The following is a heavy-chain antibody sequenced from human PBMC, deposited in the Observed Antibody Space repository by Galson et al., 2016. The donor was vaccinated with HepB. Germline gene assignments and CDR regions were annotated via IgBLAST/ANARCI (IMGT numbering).Heavy chain of an antibody. CDR1: GISVTTFEVG. CDR2: IYWDDGD. CDR3: ANRGKTRYFDT. Sequence: PALVKPTQTLTLTCSVSGISVTTFEVGVGWIRQSPGKAPEWLAIIYWDDGDRYSPSLKSRLTITSDTSKNQVVLTMINMDPEDTATYYCANRGKTRYFDTWGQGTLVTVSP. D-gene: IGHD6-6*01. V-gene: IGHV2-5*02. J-gene: IGHJ4*02.